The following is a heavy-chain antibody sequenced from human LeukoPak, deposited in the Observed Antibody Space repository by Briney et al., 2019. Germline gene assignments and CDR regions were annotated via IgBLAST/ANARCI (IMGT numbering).Heavy chain of an antibody. D-gene: IGHD2-15*01. V-gene: IGHV4-39*01. CDR1: GGSISSSYFY. CDR2: IAYSGTT. J-gene: IGHJ4*02. CDR3: ARRGSGSRGDFDY. Sequence: PSETLSLTCTVSGGSISSSYFYWAWIRQPPGKGLEWIATIAYSGTTYCNPSLKSRVTISVDTSKNQFSLKLSSVTAADTAVYYCARRGSGSRGDFDYWGQGTLVTVSS.